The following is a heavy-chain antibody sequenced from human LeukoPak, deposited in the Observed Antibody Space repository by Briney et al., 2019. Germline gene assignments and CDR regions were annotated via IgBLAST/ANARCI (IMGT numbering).Heavy chain of an antibody. CDR1: GYTFSSYW. D-gene: IGHD3-3*01. CDR3: ARQNDFRLDY. J-gene: IGHJ4*02. V-gene: IGHV5-51*01. CDR2: IYPGDSDT. Sequence: GESLKISCKGSGYTFSSYWIGWVRQMPGKGLEGMGLIYPGDSDTRYSPSLQGQVTISVDTSIGTAYLQWSSLKASDTAIYYCARQNDFRLDYWGQGTLVTVSS.